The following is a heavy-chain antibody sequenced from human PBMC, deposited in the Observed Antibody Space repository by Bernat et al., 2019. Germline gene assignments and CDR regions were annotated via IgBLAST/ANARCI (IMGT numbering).Heavy chain of an antibody. CDR3: ARVYNLHCSGWYALDY. D-gene: IGHD6-19*01. Sequence: QVQLVQSGAEVKKPGASVKVSCKASGYTFTGYYMHWVRQAPGQGLEWMGWINSNSGGTNYAQKFQGWVTMTRDTSISTAYMELSRLRSDDTAVYYCARVYNLHCSGWYALDYWGQGTLVTVSS. J-gene: IGHJ4*02. CDR1: GYTFTGYY. V-gene: IGHV1-2*04. CDR2: INSNSGGT.